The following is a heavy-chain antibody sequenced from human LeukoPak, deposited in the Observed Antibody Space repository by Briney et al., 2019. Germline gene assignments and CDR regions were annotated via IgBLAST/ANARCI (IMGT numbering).Heavy chain of an antibody. V-gene: IGHV1-2*02. Sequence: ASAKVSCKDSRYTFTGYYMDWVRQAPGQGLEWMGWINPNCGGTNYAQKFQGRVTMTRDTSISTAYMELSRLRSDDTAAYYCARGRGGSYYYYMDVWGKGTTVTVSS. D-gene: IGHD3-10*01. CDR3: ARGRGGSYYYYMDV. CDR2: INPNCGGT. CDR1: RYTFTGYY. J-gene: IGHJ6*03.